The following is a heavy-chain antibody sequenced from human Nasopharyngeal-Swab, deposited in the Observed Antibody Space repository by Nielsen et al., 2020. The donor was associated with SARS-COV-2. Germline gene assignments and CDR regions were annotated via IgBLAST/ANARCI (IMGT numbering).Heavy chain of an antibody. V-gene: IGHV3-33*01. CDR1: GFTFSSYG. CDR3: ARGGSPNLLYYGSGSHFDY. Sequence: GESLKISCAASGFTFSSYGMHWVRQAPGKGLEWVAVIWYDGSNKYYADPVKGRFTISRDNSKNTLYLQMNSLRAEDTAVYYCARGGSPNLLYYGSGSHFDYWGQGTLVTVSS. D-gene: IGHD3-10*01. CDR2: IWYDGSNK. J-gene: IGHJ4*02.